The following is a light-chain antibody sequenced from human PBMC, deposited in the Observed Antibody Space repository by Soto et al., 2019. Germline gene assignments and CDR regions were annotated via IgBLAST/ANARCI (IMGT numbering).Light chain of an antibody. V-gene: IGKV1-9*01. Sequence: DIHLTQSPSFLSASVGDRVTITCRPSQAVPNNMAWYQQKPGKPPKFLIYAASTLQSGVPSRFTGSGSGTDFTLTITSLQPEDFATYYCLQVNSFPLSFGGGTKVDIK. CDR1: QAVPNN. CDR3: LQVNSFPLS. CDR2: AAS. J-gene: IGKJ4*01.